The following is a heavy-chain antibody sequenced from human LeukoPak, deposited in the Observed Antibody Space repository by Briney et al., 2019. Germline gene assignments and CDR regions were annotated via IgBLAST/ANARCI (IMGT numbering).Heavy chain of an antibody. CDR2: INPSGGST. V-gene: IGHV1-46*01. Sequence: APLKVSSTASVYTFTTYFMYCVRQAPGQGREWMGIINPSGGSTSYAKKFQSGVTMTRDTSTSTVYMELSSLRSEDTAVYYCARDSADYYDYDFWGQGTMVTVSS. CDR1: VYTFTTYF. J-gene: IGHJ4*02. D-gene: IGHD4-17*01. CDR3: ARDSADYYDYDF.